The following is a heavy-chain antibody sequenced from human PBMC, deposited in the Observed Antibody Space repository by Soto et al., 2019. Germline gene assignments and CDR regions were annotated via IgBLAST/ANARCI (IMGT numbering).Heavy chain of an antibody. D-gene: IGHD5-12*01. CDR2: ISWNSGSI. CDR3: AKGAKGYADDAFDI. Sequence: EVQLVESGGGLVQPGRSLRLSCAASGFTFDDYAMHWVRQAPGTGLEWVSGISWNSGSIGYADSVKGRFTISRDNAKNSLYLQMNSLRAEDTALYYCAKGAKGYADDAFDIWGQGTMVTVSS. CDR1: GFTFDDYA. V-gene: IGHV3-9*01. J-gene: IGHJ3*02.